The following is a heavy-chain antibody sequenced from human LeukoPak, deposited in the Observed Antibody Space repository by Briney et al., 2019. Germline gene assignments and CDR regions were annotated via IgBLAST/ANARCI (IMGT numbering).Heavy chain of an antibody. Sequence: GGSLRLSCAASGFTLSNSWMHWVRQAPGKGLEWVSAISGSGVSTYYADSVKGRFTISRDNSKNTLYLQMNSLRAEDTAVYYCARDRPTGGFDFWGQGTLVTVSS. J-gene: IGHJ4*02. V-gene: IGHV3-23*01. CDR3: ARDRPTGGFDF. CDR2: ISGSGVST. CDR1: GFTLSNSW. D-gene: IGHD3-3*01.